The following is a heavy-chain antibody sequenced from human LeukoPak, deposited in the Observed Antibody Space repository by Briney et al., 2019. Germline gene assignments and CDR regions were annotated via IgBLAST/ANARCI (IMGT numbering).Heavy chain of an antibody. CDR3: ARQSGYYGDYVRY. D-gene: IGHD4-17*01. J-gene: IGHJ4*02. CDR2: INHSGST. V-gene: IGHV4-39*01. CDR1: GGSISSSSYY. Sequence: PSETLSLTCTVSGGSISSSSYYWSWIRQPPGKGPEWIGEINHSGSTNYNPSLKSRVTISVDTSKNQFSLKLSSVTAADTAVYYCARQSGYYGDYVRYWGQGTLVTVSS.